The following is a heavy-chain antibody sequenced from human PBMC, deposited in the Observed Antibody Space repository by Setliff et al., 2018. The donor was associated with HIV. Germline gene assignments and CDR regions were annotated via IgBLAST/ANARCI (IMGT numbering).Heavy chain of an antibody. CDR3: ATQTGFYNSHWYDY. D-gene: IGHD6-13*01. J-gene: IGHJ4*02. V-gene: IGHV3-7*01. CDR1: GLPFYNYW. Sequence: LRISCVASGLPFYNYWMTWLRRAPGRGLEWVANIKQDGSDMHYIESVKGRFTIFRDNAKNSVFLQMNSLRAEDTGVYYCATQTGFYNSHWYDYWGQGTMVTVSS. CDR2: IKQDGSDM.